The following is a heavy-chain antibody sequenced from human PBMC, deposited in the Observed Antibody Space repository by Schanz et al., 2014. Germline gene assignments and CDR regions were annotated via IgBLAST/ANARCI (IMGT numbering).Heavy chain of an antibody. CDR1: GFTFNSYA. Sequence: VQLVESGGGLVQPGGSLRLSCAASGFTFNSYAMTWVRQAPGKGLEWVSSISHSGGSKYYADSVKGRFTISRDNSENTLYLQMNSLSADDTAVYYCARDRRFFDRDDLYYFDSWGQGTLVTVSS. CDR2: ISHSGGSK. CDR3: ARDRRFFDRDDLYYFDS. D-gene: IGHD3-3*01. V-gene: IGHV3-23*04. J-gene: IGHJ4*02.